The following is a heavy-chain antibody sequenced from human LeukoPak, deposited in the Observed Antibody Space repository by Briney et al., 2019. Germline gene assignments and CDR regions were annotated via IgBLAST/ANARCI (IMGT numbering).Heavy chain of an antibody. V-gene: IGHV4-39*07. D-gene: IGHD2-21*02. J-gene: IGHJ4*02. CDR3: ASGGAYCGADCYLPAFDS. CDR2: IYYSGNT. CDR1: GGSISSNNYY. Sequence: PSETLSLTCSVSGGSISSNNYYWGWIRQPPGKGLEWIGSIYYSGNTYYNPSLKSRVTISVDTSKNQFSLKFSSVTAADTAVYYCASGGAYCGADCYLPAFDSWGQGTLVTVSS.